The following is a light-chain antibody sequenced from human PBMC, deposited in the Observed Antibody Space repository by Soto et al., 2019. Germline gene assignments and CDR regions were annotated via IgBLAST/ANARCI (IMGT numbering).Light chain of an antibody. CDR2: GNS. Sequence: QSVLTHPPSLSGAPVQRVTISCTGSSSNIGAGYDVHWYQQLPGTAPKLLIYGNSNRPSGVPDRCSGSKSGTSASLAITGLQDEDEADYYCQSYDSSRVVFGGGTKLTVL. CDR1: SSNIGAGYD. J-gene: IGLJ2*01. V-gene: IGLV1-40*01. CDR3: QSYDSSRVV.